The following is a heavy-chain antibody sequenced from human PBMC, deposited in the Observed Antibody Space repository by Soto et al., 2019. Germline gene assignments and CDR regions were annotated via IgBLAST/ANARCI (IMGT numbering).Heavy chain of an antibody. V-gene: IGHV3-15*07. CDR1: GFTFSNAW. J-gene: IGHJ6*02. D-gene: IGHD3-3*01. CDR3: TTHSMFWSGYYGYYYYGMDV. Sequence: GGSLRLSCAASGFTFSNAWMNWVRQAPGKGLEWVGRIKSKTDGGTTDYAAPVKGRFTISRDDSKNTQYLQMNSLKTEDTAVYYCTTHSMFWSGYYGYYYYGMDVWGQGTTVTVSS. CDR2: IKSKTDGGTT.